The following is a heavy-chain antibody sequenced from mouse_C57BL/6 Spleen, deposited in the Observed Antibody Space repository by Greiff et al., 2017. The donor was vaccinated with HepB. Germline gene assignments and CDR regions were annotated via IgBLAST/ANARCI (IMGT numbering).Heavy chain of an antibody. D-gene: IGHD2-3*01. V-gene: IGHV5-9*01. CDR2: ISGGGGNT. CDR1: GFTFSSYT. CDR3: ARVNGGYSLYFDV. J-gene: IGHJ1*03. Sequence: DVMLVESGGGLVKPGGSLKLSCAASGFTFSSYTMSWVRQTPEKRLEWVATISGGGGNTYYPDSVKGRFTISRDNAKNTLYLQMSSLRSEDTALYYCARVNGGYSLYFDVWGTGTTVTVSS.